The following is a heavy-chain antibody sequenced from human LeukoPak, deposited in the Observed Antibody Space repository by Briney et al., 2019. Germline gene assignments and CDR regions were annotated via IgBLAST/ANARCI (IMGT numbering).Heavy chain of an antibody. J-gene: IGHJ6*03. V-gene: IGHV4-34*01. CDR1: GGSFSGYY. D-gene: IGHD3-22*01. CDR3: ARGRAYYDSSGYYGYYYYYMDV. Sequence: SESLSLTCAVYGGSFSGYYWSWIRQPPGKGLEWIGEINHSGSTNYNPSLKSRVTISVDTSKNQFSLKLSSVAAADTAVYYCARGRAYYDSSGYYGYYYYYMDVWGKGTTVTVSS. CDR2: INHSGST.